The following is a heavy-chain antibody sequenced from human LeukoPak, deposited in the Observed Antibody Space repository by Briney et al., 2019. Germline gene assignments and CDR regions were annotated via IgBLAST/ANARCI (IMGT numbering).Heavy chain of an antibody. CDR2: IYTSGST. J-gene: IGHJ4*02. CDR3: ARDLGITMVQGVIPHFDY. Sequence: SETLSLTRTVSGGSISSYYWSWIRQPAGKGLEWIGRIYTSGSTNYNPSLKSRVTMSVDTSKNQFSLKLSSVTAADTAVYYCARDLGITMVQGVIPHFDYWGQGTLVTVSS. D-gene: IGHD3-10*01. V-gene: IGHV4-4*07. CDR1: GGSISSYY.